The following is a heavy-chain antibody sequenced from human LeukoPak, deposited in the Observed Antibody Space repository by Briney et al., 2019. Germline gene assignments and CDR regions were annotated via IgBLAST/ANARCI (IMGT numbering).Heavy chain of an antibody. J-gene: IGHJ4*02. CDR1: GYTFTNYG. CDR2: VNAYNGNT. Sequence: ASVKVSCKASGYTFTNYGISWVRQAPGQGLEWMGWVNAYNGNTKNAQKFQGRVTMTTDTSTNTAYMELRSLRSDDTAVYYCARDGIQLWLRLIDYWGQGTLVTVSS. D-gene: IGHD5-18*01. CDR3: ARDGIQLWLRLIDY. V-gene: IGHV1-18*01.